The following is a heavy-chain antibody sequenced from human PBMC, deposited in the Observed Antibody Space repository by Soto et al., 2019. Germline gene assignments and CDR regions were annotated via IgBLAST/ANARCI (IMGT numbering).Heavy chain of an antibody. V-gene: IGHV4-61*01. CDR1: GGSVSSGSYY. J-gene: IGHJ5*02. Sequence: QVQLQESGPGLVKPSETLSLTCTVSGGSVSSGSYYWSWIRQPPGKGLEWIGYIYYSGSTNYNPSLKSRVTISVDTSKNQFSLKLSSVTAADTGVYYCARRVETARPFSNWFDPWGQGTLVTVSS. CDR2: IYYSGST. D-gene: IGHD5-18*01. CDR3: ARRVETARPFSNWFDP.